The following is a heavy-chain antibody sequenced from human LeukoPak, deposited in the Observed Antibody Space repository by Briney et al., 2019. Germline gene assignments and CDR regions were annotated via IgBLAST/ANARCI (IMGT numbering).Heavy chain of an antibody. V-gene: IGHV3-74*01. CDR3: ATAGNYRFDY. J-gene: IGHJ4*02. D-gene: IGHD1-7*01. CDR2: INPDGSTI. CDR1: GFTFSSYA. Sequence: GGSLRLSCAASGFTFSSYAMSWARQAPGKGLVWVSRINPDGSTINYADSVKGRFTISRDNAKNTLYLQMNSLRAEDTAVYYCATAGNYRFDYWGQGTLVTVSS.